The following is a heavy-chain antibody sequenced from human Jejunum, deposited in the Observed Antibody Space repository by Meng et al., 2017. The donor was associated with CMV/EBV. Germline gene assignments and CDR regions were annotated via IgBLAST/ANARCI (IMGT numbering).Heavy chain of an antibody. V-gene: IGHV3-74*01. CDR2: INSDGSST. D-gene: IGHD1-14*01. Sequence: VASEFTVSDYWMHWVRQAPGKGLVWVSRINSDGSSTSYADSVKGRFTISRDNAKNTLYVQMNSLRAEDTAVYYYARGYISGGLDIWGQGTMVTVSS. CDR1: EFTVSDYW. CDR3: ARGYISGGLDI. J-gene: IGHJ3*02.